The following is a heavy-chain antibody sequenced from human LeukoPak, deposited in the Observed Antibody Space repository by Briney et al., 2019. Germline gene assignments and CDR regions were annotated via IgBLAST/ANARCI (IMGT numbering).Heavy chain of an antibody. Sequence: GGSLRLSCAASGFTFSSYAMSWVRQAPGKGLDWVSDISGTGDTTYYADSVKGRFTISRDNSKNTLFLQMNSLSVEDTAVYYCAKGVRSYESGDYGDSWGKGILVTVSS. V-gene: IGHV3-23*01. CDR1: GFTFSSYA. CDR2: ISGTGDTT. CDR3: AKGVRSYESGDYGDS. D-gene: IGHD3-22*01. J-gene: IGHJ4*02.